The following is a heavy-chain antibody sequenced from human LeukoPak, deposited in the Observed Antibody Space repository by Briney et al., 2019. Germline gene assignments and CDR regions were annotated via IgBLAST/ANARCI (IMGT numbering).Heavy chain of an antibody. CDR2: IIPIFGTA. CDR3: ASLGGYCSSTSCYMGR. D-gene: IGHD2-2*02. CDR1: GGTFSSYA. J-gene: IGHJ4*02. Sequence: SVKVSCKASGGTFSSYAISWMRQAPGQGLEWMGGIIPIFGTANYAQKFQGRVTITADESTSTAYMELSSLRSEDTAVYYCASLGGYCSSTSCYMGRWGQGTLVTVSS. V-gene: IGHV1-69*13.